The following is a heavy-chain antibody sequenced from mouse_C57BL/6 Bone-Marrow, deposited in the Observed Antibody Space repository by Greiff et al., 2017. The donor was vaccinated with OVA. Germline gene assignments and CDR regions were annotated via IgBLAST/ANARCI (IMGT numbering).Heavy chain of an antibody. CDR2: IYPRSGNT. CDR1: GYTFTSYG. D-gene: IGHD3-2*02. V-gene: IGHV1-81*01. J-gene: IGHJ2*01. CDR3: ASPRQLSSDY. Sequence: QVQLQQSGAELARPGASVKLSCKASGYTFTSYGISWVKQRTGQGLEWIGEIYPRSGNTYYNEKFKGKATLTADKSSSTAYMELRSLTSEDSAVYFCASPRQLSSDYWGQGTTLTVSS.